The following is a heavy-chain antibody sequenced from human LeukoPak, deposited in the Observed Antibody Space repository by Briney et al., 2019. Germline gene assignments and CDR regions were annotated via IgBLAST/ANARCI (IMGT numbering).Heavy chain of an antibody. Sequence: SETLPLTCTVSGGSISSYYWSWIRQPAGKGLEWIGRIYTSGSTNYNPSLKSRVTMSVDTSKNQFSLKLTSVIAADTAVYYCVESGNRGYSYGYSAFDIWGQGTTVTVSS. J-gene: IGHJ3*02. CDR2: IYTSGST. D-gene: IGHD5-18*01. V-gene: IGHV4-4*07. CDR1: GGSISSYY. CDR3: VESGNRGYSYGYSAFDI.